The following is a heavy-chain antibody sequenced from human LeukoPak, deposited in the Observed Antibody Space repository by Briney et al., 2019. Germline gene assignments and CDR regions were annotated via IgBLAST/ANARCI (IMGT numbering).Heavy chain of an antibody. J-gene: IGHJ4*02. Sequence: SETLSLTCTVSGGSISSGGYYWSWIRQHPGKGLEWIGYIYYSGSTYYNPSLKSRVTISVDTSKNQFSLKLSSVTAAGTAVYYCARAGLRYSSGLPAYFDYRGQGTLVTVSS. V-gene: IGHV4-31*03. CDR3: ARAGLRYSSGLPAYFDY. CDR2: IYYSGST. D-gene: IGHD6-19*01. CDR1: GGSISSGGYY.